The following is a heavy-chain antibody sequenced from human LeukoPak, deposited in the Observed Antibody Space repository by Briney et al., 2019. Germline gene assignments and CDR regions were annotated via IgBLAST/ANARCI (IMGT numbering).Heavy chain of an antibody. J-gene: IGHJ4*02. V-gene: IGHV3-23*01. Sequence: GGSLRLSCAASGFTFSNYGMTWVRQAPGKGLEWVSSISGNAATISYADSVKGRFTISRDNSKNTLYLQMNSLRAEDTAVYYCAKDPMGDYCSSTSCSVDYWGQGTLVTVSS. CDR3: AKDPMGDYCSSTSCSVDY. CDR1: GFTFSNYG. CDR2: ISGNAATI. D-gene: IGHD2-2*01.